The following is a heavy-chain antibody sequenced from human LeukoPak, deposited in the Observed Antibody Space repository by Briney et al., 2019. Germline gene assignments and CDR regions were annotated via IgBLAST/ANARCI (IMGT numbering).Heavy chain of an antibody. CDR1: GGSFSGYY. Sequence: SETLSLTCAVYGGSFSGYYWSWIRQPPGKGLEWIGEINHSGSTNYNPSLKSRVTISVDTSKNQFSLKLSSVTAADTAVYYCARATYYYDSSGYLYYFDYWGQGTLVTVSS. D-gene: IGHD3-22*01. J-gene: IGHJ4*02. CDR3: ARATYYYDSSGYLYYFDY. V-gene: IGHV4-34*01. CDR2: INHSGST.